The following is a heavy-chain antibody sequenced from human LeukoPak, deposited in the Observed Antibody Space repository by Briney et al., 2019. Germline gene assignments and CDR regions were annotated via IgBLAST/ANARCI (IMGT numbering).Heavy chain of an antibody. D-gene: IGHD4-23*01. CDR1: GFTFDDYA. CDR2: ISWNSGSI. V-gene: IGHV3-9*01. J-gene: IGHJ4*02. Sequence: GGSLRLSCAASGFTFDDYAMHWVRQAPGKGLEWVSGISWNSGSIGYADSVKGRFTISRDNAKNSLYLQMNSLRAEDTALYYCAKDLYGGNSGVFDYWGQGTLVTVSS. CDR3: AKDLYGGNSGVFDY.